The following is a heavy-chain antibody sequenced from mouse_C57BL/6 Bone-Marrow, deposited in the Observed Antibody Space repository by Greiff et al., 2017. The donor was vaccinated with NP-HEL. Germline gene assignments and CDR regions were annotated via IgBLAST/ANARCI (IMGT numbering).Heavy chain of an antibody. V-gene: IGHV1-81*01. CDR1: GYTFTSYG. J-gene: IGHJ3*01. Sequence: QVQLQQSGAELARPGASVKLSCKASGYTFTSYGISWVKQRTGQGLEWIGEIYPRSGNTYYKEKFKGKATLTADKSSSTAYMELRSLTSEDSAVYFCVRRNSSGSWFAYWGQGTLVTVSA. CDR3: VRRNSSGSWFAY. D-gene: IGHD3-2*02. CDR2: IYPRSGNT.